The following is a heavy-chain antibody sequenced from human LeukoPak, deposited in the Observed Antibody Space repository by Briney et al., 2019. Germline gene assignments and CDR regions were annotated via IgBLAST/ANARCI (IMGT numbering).Heavy chain of an antibody. CDR2: IYYSGST. J-gene: IGHJ4*02. D-gene: IGHD3-3*01. Sequence: PSETLSLTCTVSGGSISSGGYYWSWIRQHPGKGLEWIGYIYYSGSTYYNPSLKSRVTISVDTSENQFSLKLSSVTAADTAVYYCARLCHDFWSGYYTYFDYWGQGTLVTVSS. CDR3: ARLCHDFWSGYYTYFDY. V-gene: IGHV4-31*03. CDR1: GGSISSGGYY.